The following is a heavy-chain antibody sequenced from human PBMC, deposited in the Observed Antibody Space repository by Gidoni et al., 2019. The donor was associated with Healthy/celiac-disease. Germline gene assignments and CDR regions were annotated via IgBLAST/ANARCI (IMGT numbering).Heavy chain of an antibody. CDR1: GYTFTSYD. CDR2: MNPNSGNT. D-gene: IGHD6-13*01. J-gene: IGHJ6*02. Sequence: QVQLVQSGAEVKKPGASVKVSCKASGYTFTSYDINWVRQATGQGLEWMGWMNPNSGNTGYAQKFQGRVTMTRNTSISTAYMELSSLRSEDTAVYYCARLPPIAAAGTHYGMDVWGQGTTVTVSS. V-gene: IGHV1-8*01. CDR3: ARLPPIAAAGTHYGMDV.